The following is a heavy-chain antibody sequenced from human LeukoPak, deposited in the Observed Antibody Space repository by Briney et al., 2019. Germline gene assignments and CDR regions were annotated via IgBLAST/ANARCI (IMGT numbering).Heavy chain of an antibody. D-gene: IGHD3-22*01. CDR1: GYTFTSYD. V-gene: IGHV1-46*01. J-gene: IGHJ4*02. CDR3: ARVTYYYDSSGYYEYYFDY. Sequence: ASVKVSCKASGYTFTSYDMRWVRQAPGQGLEWMGIINPSGGSTSYAQKFQGRVTMTRDMSTSTVYMELSSLRSEDTAVYYCARVTYYYDSSGYYEYYFDYWGQGTLVTVSS. CDR2: INPSGGST.